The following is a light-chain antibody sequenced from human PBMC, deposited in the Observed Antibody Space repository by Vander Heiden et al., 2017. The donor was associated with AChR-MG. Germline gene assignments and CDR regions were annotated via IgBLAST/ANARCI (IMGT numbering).Light chain of an antibody. CDR3: AAWDDSVNGYWV. V-gene: IGLV1-44*01. J-gene: IGLJ3*02. CDR1: SSNIGSNI. Sequence: QSVLTQPPSASGTPGQRVTISCSGSSSNIGSNIVNWYQQLPGTAPKLLIHTNHQRPSGVPDRFSGSKSGTSASLAISGLQSEDEADYYCAAWDDSVNGYWVFGGGTKLTVL. CDR2: TNH.